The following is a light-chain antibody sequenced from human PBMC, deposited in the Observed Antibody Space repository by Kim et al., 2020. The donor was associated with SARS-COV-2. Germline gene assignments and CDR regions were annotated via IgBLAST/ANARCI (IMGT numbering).Light chain of an antibody. CDR1: SLRSYY. J-gene: IGLJ2*01. V-gene: IGLV3-19*01. CDR3: NSRDSSDVV. Sequence: VALGQTVRITCQGDSLRSYYASWYQQKPGQAPVLVIYGKNNRPSGIPDRFSGSSSGNTASLTITGAQAEDEADYYCNSRDSSDVVFGGGTKLTVL. CDR2: GKN.